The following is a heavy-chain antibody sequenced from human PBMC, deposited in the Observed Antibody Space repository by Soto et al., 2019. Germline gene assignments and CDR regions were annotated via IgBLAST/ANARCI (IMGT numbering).Heavy chain of an antibody. J-gene: IGHJ2*01. CDR3: ARDAPDVPVRGSDYYDSSGYHRSDWWYFDL. CDR2: IYYSGST. CDR1: GGSISSGGYY. V-gene: IGHV4-31*03. D-gene: IGHD3-22*01. Sequence: QVQLQESGPGLVKPSQTLSLTCTVSGGSISSGGYYWSWIRQHPGKGLEWIGYIYYSGSTYYNPSLKSRVTISVDTSKNQFSLKLSSVTAADTAVYYCARDAPDVPVRGSDYYDSSGYHRSDWWYFDLWGRGTLVTVSS.